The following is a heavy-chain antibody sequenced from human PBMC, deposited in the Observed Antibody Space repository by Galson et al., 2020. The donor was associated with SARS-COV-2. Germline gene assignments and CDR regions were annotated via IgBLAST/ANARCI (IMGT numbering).Heavy chain of an antibody. J-gene: IGHJ4*02. CDR2: ITGSGGNT. Sequence: GSLKISCVASGFIFSTYAMTWLRQAPGKGLEWVSSITGSGGNTYYADSVKGRFTISRDNSKNTVYLQMNSLRAEDTAIYFCTNARGDNRVVNPRFVYWGQGTLVTVSS. V-gene: IGHV3-23*01. CDR1: GFIFSTYA. CDR3: TNARGDNRVVNPRFVY. D-gene: IGHD2-21*01.